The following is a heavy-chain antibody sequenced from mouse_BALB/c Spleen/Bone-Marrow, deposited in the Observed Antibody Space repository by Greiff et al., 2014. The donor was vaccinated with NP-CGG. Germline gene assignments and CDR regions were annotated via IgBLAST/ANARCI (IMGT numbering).Heavy chain of an antibody. CDR3: ARGLRAY. V-gene: IGHV1-80*01. CDR1: GYAFSTYW. CDR2: IYPGDGDT. J-gene: IGHJ3*01. Sequence: QVQLKESGAELVRPGSLVKISCKASGYAFSTYWMNWVKQRPGQGLEWIGQIYPGDGDTNYNGKFKGKATLTADKSSSTAYMQLSSLTSEDSAIYFCARGLRAYWGQGTLVTVSA.